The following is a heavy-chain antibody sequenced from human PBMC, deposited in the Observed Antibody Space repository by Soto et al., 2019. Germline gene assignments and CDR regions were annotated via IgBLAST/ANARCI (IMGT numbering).Heavy chain of an antibody. V-gene: IGHV2-70*01. CDR3: ARHPGGDYRFDP. CDR1: GFSLRTSLRC. Sequence: SGPTLVNPTQTRTLTRTFSGFSLRTSLRCVSWILQPPGKAMEWLALIDWDDDKYYSTSLTTRLTISKDTSKNQVVLTMTNMDPGDTAAYECARHPGGDYRFDPGGQGPRVPVSS. J-gene: IGHJ5*02. CDR2: IDWDDDK. D-gene: IGHD4-17*01.